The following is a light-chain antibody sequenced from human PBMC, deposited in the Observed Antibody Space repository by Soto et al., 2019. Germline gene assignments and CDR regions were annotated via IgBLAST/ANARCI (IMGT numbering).Light chain of an antibody. CDR3: LSFDSSLSVV. J-gene: IGLJ2*01. CDR2: GNT. Sequence: QLVLTQPPSVSGAPGQRVTISCTGSSSNIGAGYDVHWYQQLPGRAPKLLIYGNTNRPSGVPDRFSGSKSGTSASLAITGLQAEDEADYYCLSFDSSLSVVFGGRTKLTVL. V-gene: IGLV1-40*01. CDR1: SSNIGAGYD.